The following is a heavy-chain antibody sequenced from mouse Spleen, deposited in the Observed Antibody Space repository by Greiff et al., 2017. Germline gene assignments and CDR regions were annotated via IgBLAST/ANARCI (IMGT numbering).Heavy chain of an antibody. V-gene: IGHV1-20*02. Sequence: VQLQQSGPELVKPGASVKISCKASGYSFTGYFMNWVMQSHGKSLEWIGRINPYNGDTFYNQKFKGKATLTVDKSSSTAHMELRSLASEDSAVYYCARSILRLLYYFDYWGQGTTLTVSS. D-gene: IGHD1-2*01. CDR2: INPYNGDT. CDR1: GYSFTGYF. J-gene: IGHJ2*01. CDR3: ARSILRLLYYFDY.